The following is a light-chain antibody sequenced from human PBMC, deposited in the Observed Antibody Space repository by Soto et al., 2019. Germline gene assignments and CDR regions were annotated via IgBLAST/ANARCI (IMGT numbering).Light chain of an antibody. CDR3: SSYTSSSTLGV. J-gene: IGLJ1*01. CDR2: EVS. V-gene: IGLV2-14*01. CDR1: SSDVGGYNY. Sequence: QSALTQPASVSGSPGQSITISCTGTSSDVGGYNYVSWYQQHPGKAPKLMIYEVSNRPSGVSNRFSGSKSGNTASLTISVLQAEDEADYYCSSYTSSSTLGVFGTGTKLTVL.